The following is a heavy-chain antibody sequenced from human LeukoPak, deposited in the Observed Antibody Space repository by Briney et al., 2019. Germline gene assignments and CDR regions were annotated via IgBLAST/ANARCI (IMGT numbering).Heavy chain of an antibody. CDR1: GFTFNDYW. V-gene: IGHV3-74*03. Sequence: GGSLRLSCVGSGFTFNDYWIHWVRQAPGKGLVWVSAIKTDGSAMQYADSVKGRFAISRDNSKNTLYLQMNSLRAEDTAVYYCAKGSGWEVSYYYYYMDVWGKGTTVTISS. D-gene: IGHD1-26*01. CDR2: IKTDGSAM. CDR3: AKGSGWEVSYYYYYMDV. J-gene: IGHJ6*03.